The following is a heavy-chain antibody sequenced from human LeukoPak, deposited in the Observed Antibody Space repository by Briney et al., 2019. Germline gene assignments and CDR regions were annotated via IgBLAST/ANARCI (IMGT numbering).Heavy chain of an antibody. V-gene: IGHV3-23*01. D-gene: IGHD6-19*01. CDR1: GFTFIKYS. Sequence: GGSLRLSCAASGFTFIKYSMTWVRQAPGKGLEWVSDIIGSGAFTDYADSVQGRFTISRDNSKNTLYLQMNSLRAEDTAVYYCAKRSAESSGYFDYWGQGTLVTVSS. J-gene: IGHJ4*03. CDR2: IIGSGAFT. CDR3: AKRSAESSGYFDY.